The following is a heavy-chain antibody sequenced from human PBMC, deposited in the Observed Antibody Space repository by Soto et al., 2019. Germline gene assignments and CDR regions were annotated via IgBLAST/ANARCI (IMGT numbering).Heavy chain of an antibody. V-gene: IGHV1-18*04. D-gene: IGHD3-16*01. CDR1: GYNFTNYH. J-gene: IGHJ3*02. CDR2: ISSYTGNTYYQHSANT. CDR3: ARDRVAGIWGDAFDI. Sequence: GASVKVSCKASGYNFTNYHIHWVRQAPGQGLEWMGWISSYTGNTYYQHSANTEYAQKFQGRVSLTTDTSTTTAYLELRGLRSDDTAVYYCARDRVAGIWGDAFDIWGQGTMVTVSS.